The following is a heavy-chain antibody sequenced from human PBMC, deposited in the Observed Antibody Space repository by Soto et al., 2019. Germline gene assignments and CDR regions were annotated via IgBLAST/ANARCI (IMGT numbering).Heavy chain of an antibody. CDR3: AKDMGAMVRGVINPEENSYFDY. V-gene: IGHV3-9*01. J-gene: IGHJ4*02. CDR1: GFTFDDYA. Sequence: GGSLRLSCAASGFTFDDYAMHWVRQAPGKGLEWVSGISWNSGSIGYADSVKGRFTISRDNAKNSLYLQMNSLRAEDTALYYCAKDMGAMVRGVINPEENSYFDYWGQGTLVTVSS. D-gene: IGHD3-10*01. CDR2: ISWNSGSI.